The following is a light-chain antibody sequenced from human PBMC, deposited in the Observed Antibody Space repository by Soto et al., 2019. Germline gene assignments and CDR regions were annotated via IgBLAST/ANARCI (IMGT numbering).Light chain of an antibody. Sequence: QSVLTQPPSASGTPGQRVTMSCSGSSSNIGSNTVNWYQQLPGTAPKLLIYSNDERPSGVPDRFSGSKSGTSASLAISGLQSEDEADYYCAAWDDSLSADVFGTGTKVTVL. CDR2: SND. J-gene: IGLJ1*01. V-gene: IGLV1-44*01. CDR1: SSNIGSNT. CDR3: AAWDDSLSADV.